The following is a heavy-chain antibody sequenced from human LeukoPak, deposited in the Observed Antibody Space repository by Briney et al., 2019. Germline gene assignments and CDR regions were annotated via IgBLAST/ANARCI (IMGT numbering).Heavy chain of an antibody. CDR3: ARDLMEIWFEELSEHDAFDI. CDR2: INTNTGNP. CDR1: GYTFTSYA. Sequence: GASVKVSCKASGYTFTSYAMNWVRQAPGQGLEWMGWINTNTGNPTYAQGFTGRFVFSLDTSVSTAYLQISSLKAEDTAVYYCARDLMEIWFEELSEHDAFDIWGQGTMVTVSS. V-gene: IGHV7-4-1*02. D-gene: IGHD3-10*01. J-gene: IGHJ3*02.